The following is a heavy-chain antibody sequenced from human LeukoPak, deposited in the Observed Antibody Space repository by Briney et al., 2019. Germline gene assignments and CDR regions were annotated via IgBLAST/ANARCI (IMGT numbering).Heavy chain of an antibody. J-gene: IGHJ4*02. CDR2: IYHTGST. CDR1: GGSISSSNW. V-gene: IGHV4-4*02. Sequence: PSGTLSLTCAVSGGSISSSNWWSWVRQPPGKGLEWIGEIYHTGSTSSNPSLKSRVTISVDKSKNQFSLKLSSVTAADTAVYYCARVDGRAVAGPLGLDYWGQGTLVTVSS. D-gene: IGHD6-19*01. CDR3: ARVDGRAVAGPLGLDY.